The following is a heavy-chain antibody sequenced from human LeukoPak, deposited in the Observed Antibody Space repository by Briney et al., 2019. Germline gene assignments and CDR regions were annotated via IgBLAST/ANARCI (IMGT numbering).Heavy chain of an antibody. J-gene: IGHJ5*02. Sequence: GGSLRLSCAASVFTFSSYWMSWVRQAPGKGLEWVANIKQDGSEKYYVDFVKGRFTIPRDNAKNSLYLQMNSLRAEDTAVYYCARSCSSTSCYAVWFDPWGQGTLVTVSS. V-gene: IGHV3-7*01. CDR1: VFTFSSYW. CDR3: ARSCSSTSCYAVWFDP. D-gene: IGHD2-2*01. CDR2: IKQDGSEK.